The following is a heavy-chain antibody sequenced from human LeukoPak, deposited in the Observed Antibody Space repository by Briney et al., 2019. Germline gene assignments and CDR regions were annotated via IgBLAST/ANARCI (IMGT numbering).Heavy chain of an antibody. D-gene: IGHD6-13*01. V-gene: IGHV4-59*01. CDR2: IYYSGST. CDR3: ARGEYSSSWDYYFDY. CDR1: GGSISSDY. Sequence: PSETLSLTCTVSGGSISSDYWSWVRQPPGKGLDWIGYIYYSGSTNYNPSLKSRVTISVDTSKNQFSLKLSSVTAADTAVYYCARGEYSSSWDYYFDYWGQGTLVTVSS. J-gene: IGHJ4*02.